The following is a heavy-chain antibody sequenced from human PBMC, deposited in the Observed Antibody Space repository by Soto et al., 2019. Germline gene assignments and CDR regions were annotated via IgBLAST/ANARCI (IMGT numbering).Heavy chain of an antibody. CDR1: GYTFTSYG. J-gene: IGHJ4*02. CDR3: ARDLWTGKDRNFDY. CDR2: ISTYNGNT. D-gene: IGHD3-3*01. V-gene: IGHV1-18*04. Sequence: SVKVSCKASGYTFTSYGFSWVRQAPGQGLEWMGWISTYNGNTNYAQNLQGRITMTTDTSTSTAYMELRSLKSDDTAVYYRARDLWTGKDRNFDYWGQGTLVTVSS.